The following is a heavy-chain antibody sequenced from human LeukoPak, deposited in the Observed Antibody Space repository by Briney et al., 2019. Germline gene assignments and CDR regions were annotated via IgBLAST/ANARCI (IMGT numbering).Heavy chain of an antibody. CDR3: ARADLVWGKPYGMDV. CDR2: INPSGGST. Sequence: ASVKVSCKASGYTFTSYYMHWVRQAPGQGLEWMGIINPSGGSTSYAQKFQGRVTMTRDTSTSTVYMELSSLRSEDTAVYYCARADLVWGKPYGMDVWGQGTTVTVSS. J-gene: IGHJ6*02. V-gene: IGHV1-46*01. CDR1: GYTFTSYY. D-gene: IGHD3-16*01.